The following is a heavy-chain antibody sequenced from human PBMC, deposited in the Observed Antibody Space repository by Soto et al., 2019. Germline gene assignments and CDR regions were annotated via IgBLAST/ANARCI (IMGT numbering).Heavy chain of an antibody. Sequence: SETLSLTCTVSGGSISSSSYYWGWIRQPPGKGLEWIGSIYYSGSTYYNPSLKSRVTISVDTSKNQFSLKLSSVTAADTAVYYCARLMLVGATSWFDPWGQGTLVTVPS. D-gene: IGHD1-26*01. V-gene: IGHV4-39*01. CDR2: IYYSGST. J-gene: IGHJ5*02. CDR3: ARLMLVGATSWFDP. CDR1: GGSISSSSYY.